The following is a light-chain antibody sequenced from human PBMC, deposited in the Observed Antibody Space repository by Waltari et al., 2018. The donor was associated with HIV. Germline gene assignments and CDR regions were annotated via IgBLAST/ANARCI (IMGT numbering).Light chain of an antibody. Sequence: QSVLTQSPSASGTTGQRDTIPCSGGTSNIGSNSVSWYLQVPGTAPQLVMFSNSLRPSGVPDRFPGSKSGTSASLAISGLQSEDEADYYCATWDDTLDGPVFGGGTRLTVL. CDR3: ATWDDTLDGPV. CDR2: SNS. V-gene: IGLV1-44*01. J-gene: IGLJ3*02. CDR1: TSNIGSNS.